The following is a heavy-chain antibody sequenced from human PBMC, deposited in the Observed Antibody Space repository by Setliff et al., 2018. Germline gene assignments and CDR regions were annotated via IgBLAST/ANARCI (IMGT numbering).Heavy chain of an antibody. CDR2: IYYSGNT. J-gene: IGHJ4*02. CDR1: GGSISSSGYY. CDR3: ARVRIVQGYYEFDY. V-gene: IGHV4-39*07. Sequence: SETLSLTCTVSGGSISSSGYYWGWIRQPPGKGLEWIGNIYYSGNTNYNPSLKSRVAMSVDTSKNQFSLKLTSVTAADTAVYYCARVRIVQGYYEFDYWGQGTLVTVSS. D-gene: IGHD3-16*01.